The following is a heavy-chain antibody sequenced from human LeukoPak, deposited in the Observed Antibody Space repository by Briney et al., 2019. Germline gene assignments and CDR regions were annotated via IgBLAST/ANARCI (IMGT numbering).Heavy chain of an antibody. CDR3: AREGGYSYGDAPLHFDY. CDR2: FSTSGGT. V-gene: IGHV4-61*02. Sequence: PSETLSLTCTVSGGSINSGSYYWSWLRQPAGKGLEWIGRFSTSGGTNYNPSLKSRVTISVDTSKNQFSLKVNSVTAAGTAVYYCAREGGYSYGDAPLHFDYWGQGTLVTVSS. D-gene: IGHD5-18*01. J-gene: IGHJ4*02. CDR1: GGSINSGSYY.